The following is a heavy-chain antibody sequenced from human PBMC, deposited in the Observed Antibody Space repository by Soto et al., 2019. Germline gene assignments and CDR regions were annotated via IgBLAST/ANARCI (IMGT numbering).Heavy chain of an antibody. J-gene: IGHJ4*02. Sequence: SWVRQAPGKGLEWVSAISGSGGSTYYADSVKGRFTISRDNSKNTLYLQMNSLRAEDTAVYYCAKDIVLRYFDWLPYGSDYWGQGTLVTVS. V-gene: IGHV3-23*01. D-gene: IGHD3-9*01. CDR2: ISGSGGST. CDR3: AKDIVLRYFDWLPYGSDY.